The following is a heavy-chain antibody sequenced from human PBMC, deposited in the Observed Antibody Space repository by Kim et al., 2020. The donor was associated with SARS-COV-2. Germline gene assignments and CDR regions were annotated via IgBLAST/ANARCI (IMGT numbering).Heavy chain of an antibody. J-gene: IGHJ6*02. CDR3: ARRYYYDSSGYYTDYYYGMDV. CDR1: GGTFSSYA. Sequence: SVKVSCKASGGTFSSYAISWVRQAPGQGLEWMGGIIPIFGTANYAQKFQGRVTITADESTSTAYMELSSLRSEDTAVYYCARRYYYDSSGYYTDYYYGMDVWGQGTTVTVSS. CDR2: IIPIFGTA. V-gene: IGHV1-69*13. D-gene: IGHD3-22*01.